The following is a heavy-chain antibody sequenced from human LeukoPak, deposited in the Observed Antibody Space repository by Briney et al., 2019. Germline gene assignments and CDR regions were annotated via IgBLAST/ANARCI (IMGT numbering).Heavy chain of an antibody. Sequence: SETLSLTCTVSGGSISSYYWSWIRPPPGKGLEWIGYIYYSGSTNYNPSLKSRVTISVDTSKNQFSLKLSSVTAADTAVYYCARVAPSFTWFGELSGYFQHWGQGTLVTVSS. V-gene: IGHV4-59*01. J-gene: IGHJ1*01. CDR2: IYYSGST. CDR1: GGSISSYY. CDR3: ARVAPSFTWFGELSGYFQH. D-gene: IGHD3-10*01.